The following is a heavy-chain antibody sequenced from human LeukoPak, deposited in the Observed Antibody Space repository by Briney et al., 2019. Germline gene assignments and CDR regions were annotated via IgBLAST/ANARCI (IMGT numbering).Heavy chain of an antibody. D-gene: IGHD3-22*01. V-gene: IGHV3-21*01. CDR3: AREAGEDYYYDSSGYSL. CDR1: GFTFSSYN. CDR2: ISSSSSYI. Sequence: GGSLRLSCAASGFTFSSYNMNWVRQAPGKGLEWVSSISSSSSYIYYADSVKGRFTISRDNAKNSLYLQMNSLRAEDTAVYYCAREAGEDYYYDSSGYSLWGQGTLVTVSS. J-gene: IGHJ4*02.